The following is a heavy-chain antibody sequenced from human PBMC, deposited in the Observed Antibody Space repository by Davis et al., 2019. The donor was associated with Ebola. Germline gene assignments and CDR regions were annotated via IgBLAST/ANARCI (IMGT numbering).Heavy chain of an antibody. Sequence: GESLKISCESSGYSFTSYWLGWVRQMPGKGLEWMGIIYPGDSEIRYSPSFQGQVTISTDKSISTAYLQWSSLKASDTAMYYCARVRYYYDSSGSAGSHFDFWGQGTLVTVS. CDR2: IYPGDSEI. CDR3: ARVRYYYDSSGSAGSHFDF. J-gene: IGHJ4*02. D-gene: IGHD3-22*01. CDR1: GYSFTSYW. V-gene: IGHV5-51*01.